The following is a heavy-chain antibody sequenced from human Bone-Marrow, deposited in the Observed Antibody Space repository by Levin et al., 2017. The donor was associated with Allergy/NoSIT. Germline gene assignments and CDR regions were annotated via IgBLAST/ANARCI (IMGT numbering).Heavy chain of an antibody. CDR1: GFTFSSYA. V-gene: IGHV3-23*01. D-gene: IGHD2-15*01. CDR3: AKGTRGGSCYSCFDY. CDR2: ISSSGGGT. Sequence: SCAASGFTFSSYAMSWVRQAPGKGLEWVSGISSSGGGTYYADSVKGRFTISRDNSKNTLYLQMNTLRADDTAVYYCAKGTRGGSCYSCFDYWGQGTLVTVSS. J-gene: IGHJ4*02.